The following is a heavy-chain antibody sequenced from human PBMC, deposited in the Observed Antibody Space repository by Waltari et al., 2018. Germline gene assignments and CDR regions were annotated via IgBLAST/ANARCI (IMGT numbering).Heavy chain of an antibody. D-gene: IGHD3-3*01. Sequence: QVQPEQSGAEVKKPGASVKVSCKVVGYTLTELSMHWVRQAPGKGLGWMGGFGPEGGEAGFAQKFQGRLTLTEDTPANTAYMELTSLTSEDTAVYYCASGLIIPGRFRLGYWGQGTLVTFSA. V-gene: IGHV1-24*01. CDR1: GYTLTELS. CDR3: ASGLIIPGRFRLGY. CDR2: FGPEGGEA. J-gene: IGHJ4*02.